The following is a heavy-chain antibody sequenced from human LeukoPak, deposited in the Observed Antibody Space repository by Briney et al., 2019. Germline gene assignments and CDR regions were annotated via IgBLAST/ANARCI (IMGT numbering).Heavy chain of an antibody. J-gene: IGHJ5*02. CDR3: ARTRLHCSSTSCPPNWFDP. D-gene: IGHD2-2*01. Sequence: ASVKVSCKASGYTLTSYAMHWVRQAPGQRLEWMGWINAGNGNTKYSQKFQGRVTITRDTSASTAYMELSSLRSEDTAVYYCARTRLHCSSTSCPPNWFDPWGQGTLVTVSS. CDR2: INAGNGNT. CDR1: GYTLTSYA. V-gene: IGHV1-3*01.